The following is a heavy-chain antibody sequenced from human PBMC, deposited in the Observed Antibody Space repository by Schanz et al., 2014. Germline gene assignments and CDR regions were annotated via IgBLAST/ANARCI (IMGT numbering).Heavy chain of an antibody. Sequence: EVQLLESGGTVVQPGGSLRVSCAASGFVFRTFAMYWVRQAPGKGLEWVSAITGSGSKTYYADSVKGRFTIARDNSKNTLFLQMDSLRVEDAAVYYCAKVAPAATYLDSWGLGTLVTVSS. CDR2: ITGSGSKT. J-gene: IGHJ4*02. V-gene: IGHV3-23*01. CDR3: AKVAPAATYLDS. CDR1: GFVFRTFA. D-gene: IGHD2-2*01.